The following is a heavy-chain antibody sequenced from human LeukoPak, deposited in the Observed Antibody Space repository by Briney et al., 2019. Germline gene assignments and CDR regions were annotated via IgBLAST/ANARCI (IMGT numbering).Heavy chain of an antibody. D-gene: IGHD1-26*01. J-gene: IGHJ4*02. CDR1: GFTFSNYA. V-gene: IGHV3-23*01. CDR3: ATRPTVGGTTPTFDY. CDR2: ISGTGGST. Sequence: PGGSLRLSCAASGFTFSNYAMNWVRQAPGRGLEWVSAISGTGGSTYYADSVKGRFTISGDNSKNTLYLQMNSLRAEDTAIYSCATRPTVGGTTPTFDYWGQGTLVTVSS.